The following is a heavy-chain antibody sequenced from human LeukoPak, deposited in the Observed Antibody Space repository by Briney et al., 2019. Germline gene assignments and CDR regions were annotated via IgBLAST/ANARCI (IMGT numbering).Heavy chain of an antibody. CDR3: ARSGRGTYYYFDL. J-gene: IGHJ4*02. D-gene: IGHD1-26*01. Sequence: ASGKVSCKASSYTFTRYGISWVRQAPGQGLEWMGWISGYNVNTNYAQKFQGRVSMTADTSTSTAYMELRSLRSDDTAVYYCARSGRGTYYYFDLWGQGTLVTVSS. CDR1: SYTFTRYG. CDR2: ISGYNVNT. V-gene: IGHV1-18*01.